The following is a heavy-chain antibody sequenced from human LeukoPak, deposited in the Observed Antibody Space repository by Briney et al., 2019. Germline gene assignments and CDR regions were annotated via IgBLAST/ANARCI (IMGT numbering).Heavy chain of an antibody. CDR3: ARDLPTTMLGHAFDV. J-gene: IGHJ3*01. CDR1: GDSVSNNNAA. CDR2: TYYRSEWYN. D-gene: IGHD3-10*02. Sequence: SQTLSLTCAISGDSVSNNNAAWNWLRQSPSRGLEWLGRTYYRSEWYNDYAVSVKSRITINPDTSKNQFSLQLSSVTPEDTAVYYGARDLPTTMLGHAFDVWGQGTMVTVSS. V-gene: IGHV6-1*01.